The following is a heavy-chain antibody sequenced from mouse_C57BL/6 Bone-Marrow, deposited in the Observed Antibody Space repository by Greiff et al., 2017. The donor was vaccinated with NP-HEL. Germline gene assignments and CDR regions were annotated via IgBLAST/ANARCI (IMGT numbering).Heavy chain of an antibody. Sequence: VQLQQSGAELARPGASVKMSCKASGYTFTSYTMHWVKQRPGQGLEWIGYINPSSGYTKYNQKFKDKATLTADKSSSTAYMQLSSLTSEDSAVYYCAKGSGSSSLVDVWGTGTTVTVSS. J-gene: IGHJ1*03. CDR2: INPSSGYT. D-gene: IGHD1-1*01. CDR1: GYTFTSYT. CDR3: AKGSGSSSLVDV. V-gene: IGHV1-4*01.